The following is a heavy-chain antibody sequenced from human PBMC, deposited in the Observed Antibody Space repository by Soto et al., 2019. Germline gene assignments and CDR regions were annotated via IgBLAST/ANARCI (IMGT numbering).Heavy chain of an antibody. CDR2: INPSGGST. CDR1: GYTFTSYY. D-gene: IGHD3-10*01. J-gene: IGHJ6*03. Sequence: ASVKVSCKASGYTFTSYYMHWVRQAPGQGLEWMGIINPSGGSTSYAQKFQGRVTMTRDTSTSTVYMELSSLRSEDTAVYYCAREGLLWFGKLLRLHHYYMDVWGTGTTVTVS. V-gene: IGHV1-46*03. CDR3: AREGLLWFGKLLRLHHYYMDV.